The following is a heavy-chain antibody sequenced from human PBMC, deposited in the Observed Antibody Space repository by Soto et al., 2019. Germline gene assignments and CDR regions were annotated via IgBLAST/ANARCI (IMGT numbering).Heavy chain of an antibody. CDR2: ISYDGSNK. D-gene: IGHD3-22*01. CDR3: ARPYDSSGYDSDGYYYGMDV. J-gene: IGHJ6*02. CDR1: GFTFSSYA. Sequence: VGSLRLSCTASGFTFSSYAMHWVRQAPGKGLEWVAVISYDGSNKYYADSVKGRFTISRDNSKNTLYLQMNSLRAEDTAVYYCARPYDSSGYDSDGYYYGMDVWGQGTTVTVSS. V-gene: IGHV3-30-3*01.